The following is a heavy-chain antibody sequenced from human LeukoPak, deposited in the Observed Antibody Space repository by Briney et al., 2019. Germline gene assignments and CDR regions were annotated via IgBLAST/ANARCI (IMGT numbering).Heavy chain of an antibody. Sequence: PGRSLRLSCAASGFTFSRYGMHWVRQAPGKGLEWVAFIRSDGSNKYYADSVKGRFTISRDNSKNTLYLQMNSLRAEDTAVYYCAKDQGSGSLDYWGQGTLVTVSS. CDR1: GFTFSRYG. CDR3: AKDQGSGSLDY. CDR2: IRSDGSNK. D-gene: IGHD3-10*01. V-gene: IGHV3-30*02. J-gene: IGHJ4*02.